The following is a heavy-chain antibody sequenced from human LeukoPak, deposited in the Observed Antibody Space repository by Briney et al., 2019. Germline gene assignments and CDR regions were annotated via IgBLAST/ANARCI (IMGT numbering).Heavy chain of an antibody. Sequence: PGESLKISCQVSGYIFTHYWIGWGRQMPGNGLESMGIIYPADSDTTYSPSFQGQVTISADKSISTVYLQWSSLKASDTAVYYCARQSRDGSKTRGYYFDYWGQGTLVTVSS. J-gene: IGHJ4*02. V-gene: IGHV5-51*01. CDR2: IYPADSDT. D-gene: IGHD3-10*01. CDR3: ARQSRDGSKTRGYYFDY. CDR1: GYIFTHYW.